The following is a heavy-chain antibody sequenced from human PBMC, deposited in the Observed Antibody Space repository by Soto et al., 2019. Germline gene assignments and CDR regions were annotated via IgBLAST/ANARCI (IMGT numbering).Heavy chain of an antibody. CDR1: GGSISSSSYY. V-gene: IGHV4-39*01. J-gene: IGHJ4*02. CDR3: ARQGFDDYIWGILGY. D-gene: IGHD3-16*01. CDR2: IYYSGST. Sequence: SETLSLTCTVSGGSISSSSYYWGWIRQPPGKGLEWIGSIYYSGSTYYNPSLKSRVTISVDTSKNQFSLKLSSVTAADTAVYYCARQGFDDYIWGILGYWGQGTLVTVSS.